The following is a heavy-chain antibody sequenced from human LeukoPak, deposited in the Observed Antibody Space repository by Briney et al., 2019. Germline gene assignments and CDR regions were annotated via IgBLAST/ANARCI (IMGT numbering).Heavy chain of an antibody. CDR3: ARRIAIFGDGNWFDF. D-gene: IGHD3-3*01. Sequence: GESLKISCKGSGYSFTHYWIAWVRQMPGKGLEWMGVIYPGDSDTRYSPSFQGQVTISTDDSTGTAYLQWSSLKPSDTAMYYCARRIAIFGDGNWFDFWGQGTLVTVSS. V-gene: IGHV5-51*01. CDR2: IYPGDSDT. J-gene: IGHJ5*01. CDR1: GYSFTHYW.